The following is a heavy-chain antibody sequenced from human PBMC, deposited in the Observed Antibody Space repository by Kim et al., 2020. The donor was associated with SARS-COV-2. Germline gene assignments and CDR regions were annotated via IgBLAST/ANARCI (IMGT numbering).Heavy chain of an antibody. J-gene: IGHJ6*02. CDR3: AKDTIAAAPGMDV. Sequence: GRSLRLSCAASGFTFDDYAMHWVRQAPGKGLEWVSGISWNSGNIGYADSVKGRFTISRDNAKNSLYLQMNSLRAEDTALYYCAKDTIAAAPGMDVWGQGTTVTVSS. D-gene: IGHD6-13*01. CDR1: GFTFDDYA. CDR2: ISWNSGNI. V-gene: IGHV3-9*01.